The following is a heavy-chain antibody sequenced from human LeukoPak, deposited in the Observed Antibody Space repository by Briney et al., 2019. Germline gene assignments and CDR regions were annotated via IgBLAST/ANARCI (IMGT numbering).Heavy chain of an antibody. D-gene: IGHD3-22*01. J-gene: IGHJ4*02. CDR2: ISDSGGST. Sequence: GGSLRLSCAVSGITLSNYGMSWVRQAPGQGLEWVAGISDSGGSTNYAASVKGRFTISRDNPKNTLYPQMNSLKAADTAVDFCAKRGVVIRVILVGFHKEAYYFDSWGQGALVSVSS. CDR1: GITLSNYG. CDR3: AKRGVVIRVILVGFHKEAYYFDS. V-gene: IGHV3-23*01.